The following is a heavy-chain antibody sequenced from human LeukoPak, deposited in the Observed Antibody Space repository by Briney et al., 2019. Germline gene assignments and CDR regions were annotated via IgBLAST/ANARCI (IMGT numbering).Heavy chain of an antibody. CDR1: GGSISSSSYY. Sequence: SETLSLTCTVSGGSISSSSYYWGWIRQPPGKGLEWIGSIYYRGSTYYNPSLKSRVTISVDTSKNQFSLKLSSVTAADTAVYYCARDGYYDSSGYYDYWGQGTLVTVSS. CDR3: ARDGYYDSSGYYDY. J-gene: IGHJ4*02. D-gene: IGHD3-22*01. CDR2: IYYRGST. V-gene: IGHV4-39*07.